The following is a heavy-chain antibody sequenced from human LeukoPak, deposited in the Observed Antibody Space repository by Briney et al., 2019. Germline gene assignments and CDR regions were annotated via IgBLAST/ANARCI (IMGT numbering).Heavy chain of an antibody. CDR3: ARGNYYDPTTYYRAFDI. CDR1: SGSLSSYY. CDR2: IYYSGST. Sequence: SETLSLTCTVSSGSLSSYYWSWIRQPPGKGLEWTGYIYYSGSTNYNPSLKSRVSMSVGTSKIQFSLKLSSVTAADTAVYYCARGNYYDPTTYYRAFDIWGQGTMVTVSS. V-gene: IGHV4-59*01. J-gene: IGHJ3*02. D-gene: IGHD3-22*01.